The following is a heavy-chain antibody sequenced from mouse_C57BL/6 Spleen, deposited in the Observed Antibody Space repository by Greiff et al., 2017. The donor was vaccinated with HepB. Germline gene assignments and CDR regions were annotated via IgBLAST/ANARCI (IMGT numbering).Heavy chain of an antibody. Sequence: QVHVKQSGAELVRPGTSVKLSCKASGYTFTSYWMHWVKQRPGQGLEWIGVIDPSDSYTNYNQKFKGKATLTVDTSSSTAYMQLSSLTSEDSAVYYCARYTTVAYAMDYWGQGTSVTVSS. CDR1: GYTFTSYW. J-gene: IGHJ4*01. CDR3: ARYTTVAYAMDY. CDR2: IDPSDSYT. V-gene: IGHV1-59*01. D-gene: IGHD1-1*01.